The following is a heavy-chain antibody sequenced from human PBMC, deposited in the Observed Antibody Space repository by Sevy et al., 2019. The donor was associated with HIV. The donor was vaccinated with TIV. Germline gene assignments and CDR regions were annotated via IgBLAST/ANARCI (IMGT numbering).Heavy chain of an antibody. Sequence: GGSLRLSCAASGFTFSSYAMSWVRQAPGKGLEWVSAISGGGGSTYYADSVKGRFTISRDNSKNTLYLQMNSLRAEDTAVYYCAKKRKGDQGPLDYWGQGTLVTVSS. CDR3: AKKRKGDQGPLDY. J-gene: IGHJ4*02. D-gene: IGHD2-21*02. CDR2: ISGGGGST. CDR1: GFTFSSYA. V-gene: IGHV3-23*01.